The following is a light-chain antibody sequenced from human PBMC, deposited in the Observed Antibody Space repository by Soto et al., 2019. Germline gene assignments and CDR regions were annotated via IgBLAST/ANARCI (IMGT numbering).Light chain of an antibody. V-gene: IGKV1-6*02. CDR1: QGIRKD. Sequence: QMTQSPSSLSASIGDRVTMXXRASQGIRKDLAWYQQKPGKAPKIXIYATSSLQSGVPSRFSGSGSGRDFTLTISSLQPEDFATYYCLQDYNYPRTFGQGTKVDIK. CDR3: LQDYNYPRT. J-gene: IGKJ1*01. CDR2: ATS.